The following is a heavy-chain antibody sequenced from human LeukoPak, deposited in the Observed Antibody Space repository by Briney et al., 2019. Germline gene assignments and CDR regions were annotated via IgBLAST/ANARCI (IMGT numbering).Heavy chain of an antibody. J-gene: IGHJ2*01. V-gene: IGHV3-21*01. D-gene: IGHD3-16*01. CDR2: ISSSSSYI. Sequence: PGGSLRLSCAASGFTFSSYSMNWVRQAPGKGLEGVSSISSSSSYIYYADSVKGRFTISRDNAKNSLYLQMNSLRAEDTAVYYCARDPWAYWYFDLWGRGTLVTVSS. CDR3: ARDPWAYWYFDL. CDR1: GFTFSSYS.